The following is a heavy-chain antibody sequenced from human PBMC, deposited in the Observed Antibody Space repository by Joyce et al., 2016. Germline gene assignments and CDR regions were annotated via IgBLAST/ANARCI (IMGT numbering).Heavy chain of an antibody. CDR1: GFTFSSYA. J-gene: IGHJ3*02. CDR3: AKALSPYYDYSWGSYLDAFDI. Sequence: EVQLLESGGGLVQPGGSLRLSCAASGFTFSSYAMSWVRQAPGKGLEWVSAISDSGTSTYYADSVKGRFTISRDNSKNRLYLQMNSLRAEDTAVYYCAKALSPYYDYSWGSYLDAFDIWGQGTMVTVSS. CDR2: ISDSGTST. V-gene: IGHV3-23*01. D-gene: IGHD3-16*02.